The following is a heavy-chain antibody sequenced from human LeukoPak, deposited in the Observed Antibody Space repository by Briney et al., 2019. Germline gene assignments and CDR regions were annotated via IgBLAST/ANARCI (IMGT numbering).Heavy chain of an antibody. V-gene: IGHV4-59*01. Sequence: PSETLSLTCTVSGGSISSYYWNWIRQPPGKGLEWIGYIYNSGSTNNNPSLKSRVTISVDTSKKQFSLKLSSVTAADTAVYYCARADYSSTWSHDYYYMDVWGKGTTVTVSS. CDR1: GGSISSYY. D-gene: IGHD6-13*01. J-gene: IGHJ6*03. CDR3: ARADYSSTWSHDYYYMDV. CDR2: IYNSGST.